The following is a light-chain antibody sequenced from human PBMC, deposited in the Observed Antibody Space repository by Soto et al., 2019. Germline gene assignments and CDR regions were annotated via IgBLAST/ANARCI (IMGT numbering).Light chain of an antibody. Sequence: QSVLTQPASVSGSPGQSITISCTGTSSDVGGYNYVSWYQQHPGKGPKLMIYEVTNRPSGVSNRFSGSKSSNTASLTISGLQADDETDYYCSSYTSSSTLLFGGGTKLTVL. V-gene: IGLV2-14*01. CDR1: SSDVGGYNY. CDR3: SSYTSSSTLL. CDR2: EVT. J-gene: IGLJ3*02.